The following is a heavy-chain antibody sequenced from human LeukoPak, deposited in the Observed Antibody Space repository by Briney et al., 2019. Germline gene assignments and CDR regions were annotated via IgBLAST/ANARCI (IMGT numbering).Heavy chain of an antibody. CDR3: ARDPDSSSFDY. Sequence: GGSLRLSCAVSGITLSNYGMSWVRQAPGKGREWFAGISGSGGGTNYADSVKGRFTISRDNPKNTLYLQMDSLRADDTAVYYCARDPDSSSFDYWGQGVLVTVSS. V-gene: IGHV3-23*01. D-gene: IGHD6-13*01. J-gene: IGHJ4*02. CDR1: GITLSNYG. CDR2: ISGSGGGT.